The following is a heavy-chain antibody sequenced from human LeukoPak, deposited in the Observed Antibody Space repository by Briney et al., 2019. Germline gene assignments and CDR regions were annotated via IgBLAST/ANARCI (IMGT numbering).Heavy chain of an antibody. CDR3: ARSCSGGSCYSGPFDP. Sequence: ASVTVSCKASGGTFSSYAISWVRQAPGQGIEWMGRIIPILGIANYAQKFQGRVTITADKSTSTAYMELSSLRSEDTAVYYCARSCSGGSCYSGPFDPWGQGTLVTVSS. D-gene: IGHD2-15*01. J-gene: IGHJ5*02. V-gene: IGHV1-69*04. CDR1: GGTFSSYA. CDR2: IIPILGIA.